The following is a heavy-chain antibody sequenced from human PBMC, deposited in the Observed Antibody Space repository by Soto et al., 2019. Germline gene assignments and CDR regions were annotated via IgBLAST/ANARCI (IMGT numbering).Heavy chain of an antibody. D-gene: IGHD3-9*01. Sequence: GGSLRLSCAASGFTFSSYAMSWVRQAPGKGLEWVSAISGSGGSTYYTDSVKGRFTISRDNSKNTLYLQMNSLRAEDTAVYYCATTGYSLGNWFDPWGQGTLVTVSS. V-gene: IGHV3-23*01. CDR1: GFTFSSYA. CDR2: ISGSGGST. J-gene: IGHJ5*02. CDR3: ATTGYSLGNWFDP.